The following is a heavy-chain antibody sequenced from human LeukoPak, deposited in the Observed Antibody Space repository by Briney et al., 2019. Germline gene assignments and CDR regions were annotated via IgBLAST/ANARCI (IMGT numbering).Heavy chain of an antibody. D-gene: IGHD1-1*01. CDR3: ARDNPPGSYDY. CDR1: GASVSTHS. Sequence: PSETLSLICNVSGASVSTHSWTWIRQPAGKRLEWIGRIHASGSANYNPSLKSRVAMSVDTSNNQFSLKVTSVTAADTAVYYCARDNPPGSYDYWGQGTLVTVSS. CDR2: IHASGSA. V-gene: IGHV4-4*07. J-gene: IGHJ4*02.